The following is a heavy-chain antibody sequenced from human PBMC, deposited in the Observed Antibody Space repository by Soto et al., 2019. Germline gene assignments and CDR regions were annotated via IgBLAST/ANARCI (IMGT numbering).Heavy chain of an antibody. V-gene: IGHV3-23*01. CDR3: AKATATGGGAFDI. CDR2: ILVDGRT. J-gene: IGHJ3*02. CDR1: GFICGSYD. D-gene: IGHD2-8*02. Sequence: GSLRLSCAASGFICGSYDMSWVRQAPGKGLEWVSTILVDGRTFYVDSVKGWFTISRDSSQNTVYLQMNSLTAGDTALYYCAKATATGGGAFDICGQGTKVTVSS.